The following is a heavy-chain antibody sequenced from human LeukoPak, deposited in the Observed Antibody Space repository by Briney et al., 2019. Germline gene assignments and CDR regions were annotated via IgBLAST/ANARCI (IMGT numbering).Heavy chain of an antibody. Sequence: GEALQIPCKGSGYDFTSYWIGWGRPMPGKGRGWMGIIYPGDSDTRYSPSFQGQVTISADKSISTAYLQWSSLKASDTAMYYCARRYYYGSGSSYFDYWGQGTLVTVSS. V-gene: IGHV5-51*01. J-gene: IGHJ4*02. CDR1: GYDFTSYW. D-gene: IGHD3-10*01. CDR2: IYPGDSDT. CDR3: ARRYYYGSGSSYFDY.